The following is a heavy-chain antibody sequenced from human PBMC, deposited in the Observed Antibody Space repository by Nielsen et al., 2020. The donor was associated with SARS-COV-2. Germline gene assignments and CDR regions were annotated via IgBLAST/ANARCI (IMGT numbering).Heavy chain of an antibody. CDR3: ARSRDGYNPEGDAFDI. CDR2: INSDGSST. V-gene: IGHV3-74*01. D-gene: IGHD5-24*01. Sequence: GGSLRLSCAAPGFTFSSYWMHWVRQAPGKGLVWVSRINSDGSSTSYADSVKGRFTISRDNAKNTLYLQMNSLRAEDTAVYYCARSRDGYNPEGDAFDIWGQGTMVTVSS. J-gene: IGHJ3*02. CDR1: GFTFSSYW.